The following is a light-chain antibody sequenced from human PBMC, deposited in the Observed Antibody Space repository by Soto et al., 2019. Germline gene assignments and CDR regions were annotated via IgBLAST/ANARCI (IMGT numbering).Light chain of an antibody. J-gene: IGKJ1*01. Sequence: DIQMTQSPSSLSASVGDRVTITCRASQTIVNYLSWYQQKPGKAPKLLIYAASSLHSGVPSRFSASGSGTDFTLTISSLQPEDFATYYCQQSFCTPWTFGQGTKVEIK. CDR3: QQSFCTPWT. CDR2: AAS. V-gene: IGKV1-39*01. CDR1: QTIVNY.